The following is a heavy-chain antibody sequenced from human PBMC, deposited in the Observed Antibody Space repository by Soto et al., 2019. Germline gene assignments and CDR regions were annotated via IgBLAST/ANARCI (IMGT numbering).Heavy chain of an antibody. J-gene: IGHJ4*02. CDR2: VNPNTGNT. V-gene: IGHV1-8*01. Sequence: QVQLVQSGAEVKKPGASVKVSCTGSGYTFRSYDIHWVRQATGQGLEWMGWVNPNTGNTGYAQKFQGRVTMTSDMSKSSAYMEVNSLTSEDTAIYYCARAYGAGSLDFWGQGTLVSVSS. CDR1: GYTFRSYD. D-gene: IGHD3-10*01. CDR3: ARAYGAGSLDF.